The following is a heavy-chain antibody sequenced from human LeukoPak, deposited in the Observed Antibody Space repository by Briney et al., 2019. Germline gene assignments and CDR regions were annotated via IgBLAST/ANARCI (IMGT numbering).Heavy chain of an antibody. CDR1: GGSFSGYY. D-gene: IGHD4-11*01. CDR3: ARGVSY. J-gene: IGHJ4*02. CDR2: INHSGST. V-gene: IGHV4-34*01. Sequence: SETLSLTCAVYGGSFSGYYWSWIRQPPGKGLEWIGEINHSGSTNYNPSLKSRVTISVDTSKNQFSLKLSSVTAADTAVYYCARGVSYWGQGTLVTVSS.